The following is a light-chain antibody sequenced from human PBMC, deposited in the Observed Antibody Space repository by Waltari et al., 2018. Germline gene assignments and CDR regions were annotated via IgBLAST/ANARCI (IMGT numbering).Light chain of an antibody. J-gene: IGKJ1*01. CDR1: QRVLYSSNNKNY. CDR3: QQYYSTPRT. Sequence: DIVMTQSPDSLAVSPGERATLNCKSSQRVLYSSNNKNYLAWYQQKPGQPPKLLIYWASTRESGVPDRFSGSGSGTDFTLTISSLQAEDVAVYYCQQYYSTPRTFGQGTKVEIK. CDR2: WAS. V-gene: IGKV4-1*01.